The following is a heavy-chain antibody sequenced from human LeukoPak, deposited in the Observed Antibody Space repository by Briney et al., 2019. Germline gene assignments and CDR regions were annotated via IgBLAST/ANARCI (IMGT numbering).Heavy chain of an antibody. CDR1: GYTFTSYG. J-gene: IGHJ6*03. V-gene: IGHV1-18*01. CDR3: ARDIDSSWYSYYYYMDV. CDR2: ISAYNGNT. Sequence: ASVKVSCKAFGYTFTSYGISWVRQAPGQGLEWMGWISAYNGNTNYAQKLQGRVTMTTDTSTSTAYMELRSLRSDDTAVYYCARDIDSSWYSYYYYMDVWGKGTTVTVSS. D-gene: IGHD6-13*01.